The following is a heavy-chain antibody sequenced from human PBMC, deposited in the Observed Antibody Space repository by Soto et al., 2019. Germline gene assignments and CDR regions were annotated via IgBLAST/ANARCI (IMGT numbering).Heavy chain of an antibody. V-gene: IGHV3-23*01. J-gene: IGHJ6*02. Sequence: GGSLRLSCAASGFTFSSYAMSWVRQAPGKGLEWVSAISGSGGSTYYADSVKGRFTISRDNSKNTLYLQMNSLRAEDTAVYYYAKLVVPAPTYCGMDVWGQGTTVTVSS. D-gene: IGHD2-2*01. CDR2: ISGSGGST. CDR1: GFTFSSYA. CDR3: AKLVVPAPTYCGMDV.